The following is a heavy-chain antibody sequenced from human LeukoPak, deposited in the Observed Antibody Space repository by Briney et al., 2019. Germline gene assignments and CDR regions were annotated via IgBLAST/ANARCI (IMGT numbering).Heavy chain of an antibody. CDR1: GGSISTYY. J-gene: IGHJ4*02. V-gene: IGHV4-59*01. Sequence: PSETLSLTCTFSGGSISTYYRGWIRQPPGKGLEWIGYFYNSGSSTYNPSLKSRVTISVDTSKEQFSLKVNSVTAADTAVYYCTRGAGWLIDYWGQGILVTVSS. D-gene: IGHD3-16*01. CDR3: TRGAGWLIDY. CDR2: FYNSGSS.